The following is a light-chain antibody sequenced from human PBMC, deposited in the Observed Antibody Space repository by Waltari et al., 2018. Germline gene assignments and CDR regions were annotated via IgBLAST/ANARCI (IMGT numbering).Light chain of an antibody. V-gene: IGKV1-27*01. CDR3: QKYVNAPAT. Sequence: DIQMTQSPSSLSAYVGDRVSITCRASQGIINYLAWYQQKPGKVSKLLIYAASTLQSGVPSRFSGSGSGTDFTLTISSLQPEDAATYYCQKYVNAPATFGQGTKVEIK. CDR1: QGIINY. J-gene: IGKJ1*01. CDR2: AAS.